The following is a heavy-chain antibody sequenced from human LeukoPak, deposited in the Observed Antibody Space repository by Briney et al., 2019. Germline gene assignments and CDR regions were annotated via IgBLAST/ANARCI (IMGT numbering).Heavy chain of an antibody. CDR3: ARAPYGDYYFDY. CDR2: INPSGGTT. J-gene: IGHJ4*02. Sequence: ASVKVSCKASGYTFTSYYTHWVRQAPGQGLEWMGIINPSGGTTTYTQKFQGRVSMTRDTSTSTVYMELSSLRSEDTAVYYCARAPYGDYYFDYWGQGTLVTVSS. D-gene: IGHD4-17*01. CDR1: GYTFTSYY. V-gene: IGHV1-46*01.